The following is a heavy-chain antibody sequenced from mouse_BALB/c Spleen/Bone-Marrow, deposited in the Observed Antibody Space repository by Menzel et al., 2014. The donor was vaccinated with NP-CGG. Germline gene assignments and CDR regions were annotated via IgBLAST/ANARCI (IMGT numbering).Heavy chain of an antibody. J-gene: IGHJ2*01. CDR2: IDPANGNT. CDR3: ASYVYGYYFDY. CDR1: GFNIKDTY. Sequence: EVQLVESGAELVKPGASVKLSCTASGFNIKDTYMHWVKQRPEQGLEWIRRIDPANGNTKYDPKFQGKATITADTSSNTAYLQLSSLTSEDAAVYYCASYVYGYYFDYWGQGTTLTVST. D-gene: IGHD2-2*01. V-gene: IGHV14-3*02.